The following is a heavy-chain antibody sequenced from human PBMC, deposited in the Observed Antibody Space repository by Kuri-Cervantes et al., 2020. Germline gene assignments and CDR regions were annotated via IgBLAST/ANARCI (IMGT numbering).Heavy chain of an antibody. CDR1: GGSISSGDYY. CDR3: ARGGLGYQNWFDP. CDR2: IYYSGST. Sequence: SETLSLTCTVSGGSISSGDYYWSWIRQPPGKGLEWIGYIYYSGSTYYNPSLKSRVTISVDTSKNQFSLKLSSVTAADTAVYYCARGGLGYQNWFDPWGQGTLVTVLL. V-gene: IGHV4-30-4*01. J-gene: IGHJ5*02. D-gene: IGHD5-12*01.